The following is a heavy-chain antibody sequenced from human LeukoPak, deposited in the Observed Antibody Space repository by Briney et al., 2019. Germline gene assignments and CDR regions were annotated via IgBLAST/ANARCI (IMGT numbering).Heavy chain of an antibody. CDR1: AYTFISYE. CDR2: MNPNSGHT. CDR3: ARERDNWDLDS. V-gene: IGHV1-8*01. J-gene: IGHJ4*02. D-gene: IGHD1-20*01. Sequence: ASVKVSCKASAYTFISYEINWVRQATGQRPEWMGWMNPNSGHTGYAQKFQGRVTMTRDTSISTAYMELSSLRSEDTAVYYCARERDNWDLDSWGQGTLITVSS.